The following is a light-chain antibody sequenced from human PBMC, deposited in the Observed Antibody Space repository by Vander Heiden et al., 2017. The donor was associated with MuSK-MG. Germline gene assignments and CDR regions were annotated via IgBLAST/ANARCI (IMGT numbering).Light chain of an antibody. Sequence: NFLLTQPHPVSESPGKTVTIPCTRSSGSIASNYVQWSQQRPGSAPTTVIYEDNQRPTGVPGRFSGSIDSSSNSASLTISGRKTEDEADYYCQSYDSSNRGVFGGGTKLTVL. J-gene: IGLJ3*02. CDR2: EDN. CDR1: SGSIASNY. V-gene: IGLV6-57*03. CDR3: QSYDSSNRGV.